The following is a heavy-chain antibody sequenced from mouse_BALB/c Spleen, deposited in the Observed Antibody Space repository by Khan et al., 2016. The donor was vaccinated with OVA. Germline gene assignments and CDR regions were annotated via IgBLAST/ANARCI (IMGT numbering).Heavy chain of an antibody. D-gene: IGHD2-10*02. Sequence: LVESGPELKKPGETVKISCKASGYTFTDYSMHWVKQAPGKGLKWMGWINTETGEPTYADDFKGRFAFSLETSASTAYLQINNLKNEDTAKYFGAGGLKYGSIDYWGQGTTLTVSS. CDR1: GYTFTDYS. V-gene: IGHV9-2-1*01. CDR2: INTETGEP. J-gene: IGHJ2*01. CDR3: AGGLKYGSIDY.